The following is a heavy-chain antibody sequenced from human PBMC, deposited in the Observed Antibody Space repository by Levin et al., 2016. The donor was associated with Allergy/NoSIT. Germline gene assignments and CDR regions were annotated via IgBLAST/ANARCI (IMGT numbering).Heavy chain of an antibody. V-gene: IGHV3-30*18. Sequence: WIRQPPGKGLEWVAVISYDGSNKYYADSVKGRFTISRDNSKNTLYLQMNSLRAEDTAVYYCAKDRTLDVWGQGTTVTVSS. CDR2: ISYDGSNK. J-gene: IGHJ6*02. CDR3: AKDRTLDV.